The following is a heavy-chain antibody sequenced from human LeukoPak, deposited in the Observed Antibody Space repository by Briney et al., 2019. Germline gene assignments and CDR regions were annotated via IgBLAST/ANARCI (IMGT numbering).Heavy chain of an antibody. V-gene: IGHV3-48*03. J-gene: IGHJ4*02. CDR2: ISAGAGVI. Sequence: PGGSLRLSCAASGFTFSDYEMNWVRQAPEKGLEWVSYISAGAGVIFYADSVKGRFSITRGNAKNSLFLQMNSLRAEDAAVYYCARVRTTDTLTGYKQELDYWGRGTLVTVSS. CDR3: ARVRTTDTLTGYKQELDY. D-gene: IGHD3-9*01. CDR1: GFTFSDYE.